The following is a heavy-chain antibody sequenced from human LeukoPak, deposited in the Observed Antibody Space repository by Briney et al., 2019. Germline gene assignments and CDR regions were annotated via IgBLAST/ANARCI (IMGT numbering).Heavy chain of an antibody. V-gene: IGHV3-74*01. CDR2: INPDESDK. Sequence: PGGSLRLSCAASRFTFSVHWMHWVRQAPGKGLEWVSRINPDESDKAYADSVKGRFTISRDISKNTLYLQMSSLRGEDTAVYYCARDREGGYDYWGQGTLVTVSS. D-gene: IGHD5-12*01. J-gene: IGHJ4*02. CDR1: RFTFSVHW. CDR3: ARDREGGYDY.